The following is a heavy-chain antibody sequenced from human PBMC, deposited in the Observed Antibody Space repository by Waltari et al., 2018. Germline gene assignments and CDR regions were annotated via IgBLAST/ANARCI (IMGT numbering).Heavy chain of an antibody. Sequence: QVQLQQWGAGLLKPSETLSLTCAVYGGSFSGYYWSWIRQSPGKGLEWIGEINYSGSTNYNPYLKSRVTISIDTSKTQFSLELTSVTGADTAVYYCAGTPVGVTFLYFDYWGQGTLVTVSS. D-gene: IGHD1-26*01. CDR1: GGSFSGYY. J-gene: IGHJ4*02. V-gene: IGHV4-34*01. CDR2: INYSGST. CDR3: AGTPVGVTFLYFDY.